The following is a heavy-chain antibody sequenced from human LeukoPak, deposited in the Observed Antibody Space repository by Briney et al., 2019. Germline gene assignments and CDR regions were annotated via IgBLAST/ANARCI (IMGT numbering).Heavy chain of an antibody. Sequence: SLRLSCAASGFTFDDYAMHWVRQAPGKGLEWVSGISWNSGSIGYADSVKGRFTISRDNAKNSLYLQMNSLRAEDTALYYCAKDGYRSSSANFDYWGQGTLVIVSS. J-gene: IGHJ4*02. D-gene: IGHD6-13*01. CDR3: AKDGYRSSSANFDY. V-gene: IGHV3-9*01. CDR1: GFTFDDYA. CDR2: ISWNSGSI.